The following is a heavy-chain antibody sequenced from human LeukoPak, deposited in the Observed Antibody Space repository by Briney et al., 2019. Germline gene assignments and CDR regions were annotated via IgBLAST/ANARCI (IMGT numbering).Heavy chain of an antibody. CDR1: GFTFSRNA. CDR2: ISYDGGQK. J-gene: IGHJ4*02. CDR3: GRAFVATLGRRPPDF. V-gene: IGHV3-30*04. D-gene: IGHD2-15*01. Sequence: PGRSLRLSCAASGFTFSRNAMHWVRQPPGRGLEWVAVISYDGGQKFYADSVKGRFTISRDNSKNTLYLQINSLKPEDTAVYYCGRAFVATLGRRPPDFWGQGTLVTVSS.